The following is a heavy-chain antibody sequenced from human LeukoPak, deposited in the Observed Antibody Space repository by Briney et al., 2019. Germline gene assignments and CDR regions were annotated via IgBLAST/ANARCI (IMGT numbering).Heavy chain of an antibody. Sequence: SETLSLTCAVYGGSFSGYYWSWIRRPPGKGLEWIGEINHSGSTNYNPSLKSRVTISVDTSKSQFSLKLSSVTAADTAVYYCARVTYGGILDYWGQGTLVTVSS. CDR1: GGSFSGYY. V-gene: IGHV4-34*01. D-gene: IGHD3-16*01. CDR2: INHSGST. J-gene: IGHJ4*02. CDR3: ARVTYGGILDY.